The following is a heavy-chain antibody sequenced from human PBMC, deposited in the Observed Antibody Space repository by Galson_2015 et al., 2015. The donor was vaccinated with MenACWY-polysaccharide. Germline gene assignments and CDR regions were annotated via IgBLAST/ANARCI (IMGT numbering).Heavy chain of an antibody. Sequence: SPRLRCAAAGFIFSTYWLHWLRQAPGKGLAWVSRIKSAGSSTNYAGSVKGRFTISRDNAKNQLYLQMNSLRAEDTALYYCARGYSACDWGQGTRVTVSA. CDR1: GFIFSTYW. V-gene: IGHV3-74*01. D-gene: IGHD5-12*01. CDR2: IKSAGSST. J-gene: IGHJ4*02. CDR3: ARGYSACD.